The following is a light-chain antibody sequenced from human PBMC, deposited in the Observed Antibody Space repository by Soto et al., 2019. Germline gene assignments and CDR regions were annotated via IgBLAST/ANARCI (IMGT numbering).Light chain of an antibody. Sequence: DIQMTQSPSTLSASVGDIVTITCRASQDISAWLAWYQQKPGKPPKLVIYKATALETVVPSRFSGSGSGTEFSLTISSQQPDDFTTYYCQQYSAFPWTFGQGTKVEI. V-gene: IGKV1-5*03. CDR3: QQYSAFPWT. CDR1: QDISAW. CDR2: KAT. J-gene: IGKJ1*01.